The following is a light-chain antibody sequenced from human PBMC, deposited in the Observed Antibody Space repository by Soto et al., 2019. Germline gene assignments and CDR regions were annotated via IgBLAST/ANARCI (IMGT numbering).Light chain of an antibody. CDR3: QQRSTWPVT. CDR1: QSVSSY. Sequence: EIVLTQSPATLSLSPGERATLSCRASQSVSSYLAWYQHKPGQAPRLLIYDASNRATGIPARFSGSGSGTDFSLTISSLEPEDFALYYCQQRSTWPVTFGQGTKVEIK. V-gene: IGKV3-11*01. J-gene: IGKJ1*01. CDR2: DAS.